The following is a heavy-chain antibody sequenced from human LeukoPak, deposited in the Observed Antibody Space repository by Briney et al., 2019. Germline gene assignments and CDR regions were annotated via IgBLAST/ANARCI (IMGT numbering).Heavy chain of an antibody. V-gene: IGHV3-9*01. CDR2: ISWNSGSI. D-gene: IGHD6-19*01. Sequence: PGGSLRLSCAASGFTFSDYYMSWIRQAPGKGLEWVSGISWNSGSIGYADSVKGRFTISRDNAKNSLYLQMNSLRVEDTALYYCAKDRGIAVAGDFDYWGQGTLVTVSS. J-gene: IGHJ4*02. CDR1: GFTFSDYY. CDR3: AKDRGIAVAGDFDY.